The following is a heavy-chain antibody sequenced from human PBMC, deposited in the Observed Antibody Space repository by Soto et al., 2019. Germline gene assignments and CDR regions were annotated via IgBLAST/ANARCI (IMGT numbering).Heavy chain of an antibody. CDR1: GFTFSNAW. CDR2: IKSKSDGGTI. V-gene: IGHV3-15*01. CDR3: TTGPNLRPLAAFDI. Sequence: PGGSLRLSCAASGFTFSNAWMSWVRQAPGKGLEWVGRIKSKSDGGTIDYAAPVKGRFTISRDDSKNTLYLQMNSLKTEDTAVYYCTTGPNLRPLAAFDIWGQGTVVTVSS. J-gene: IGHJ3*02.